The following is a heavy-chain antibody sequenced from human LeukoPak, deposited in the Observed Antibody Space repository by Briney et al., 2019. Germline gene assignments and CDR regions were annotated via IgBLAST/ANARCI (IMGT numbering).Heavy chain of an antibody. CDR3: ARTVHSSSHPLDY. Sequence: GGSLRLSCAASGFTVSSNYMSWVRQAPGKGLEWVSVIYSGGSTYYADSVKGRFTISRDNSKNTLYLQMNSLRAEDTAVYYCARTVHSSSHPLDYWGQGTLVTVSS. J-gene: IGHJ4*02. V-gene: IGHV3-53*01. D-gene: IGHD6-6*01. CDR2: IYSGGST. CDR1: GFTVSSNY.